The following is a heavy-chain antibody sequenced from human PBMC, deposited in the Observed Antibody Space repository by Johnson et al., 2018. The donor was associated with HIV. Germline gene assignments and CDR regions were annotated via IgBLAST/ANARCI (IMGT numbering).Heavy chain of an antibody. J-gene: IGHJ3*02. Sequence: EQLVESGGGLVQPGGSLRLSCAASGFTFSSYWMSWVRQAPGKGLEWVANIKQDGSEKYYVDSVKGRFTISRDNAKNSLYLQMNTLITEDTAVYYCAREGRGSPDGFDIWGQGTMVTVSS. D-gene: IGHD3-16*01. CDR3: AREGRGSPDGFDI. CDR2: IKQDGSEK. CDR1: GFTFSSYW. V-gene: IGHV3-7*01.